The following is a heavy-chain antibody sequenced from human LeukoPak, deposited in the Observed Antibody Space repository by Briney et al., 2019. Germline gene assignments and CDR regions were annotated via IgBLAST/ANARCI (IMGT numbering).Heavy chain of an antibody. CDR3: ARDRVKVGIRDPFSWFDP. J-gene: IGHJ5*02. V-gene: IGHV4-61*02. CDR2: IYTSGST. CDR1: GGSISSGSYY. D-gene: IGHD2-21*01. Sequence: SETLSLTCTVSGGSISSGSYYWSWIRQPAGKGLEWIGRIYTSGSTNYNPSLKSRVTISVDTSKNQFSLKLSSVTAADTAVYYCARDRVKVGIRDPFSWFDPWGQGTLVTVSS.